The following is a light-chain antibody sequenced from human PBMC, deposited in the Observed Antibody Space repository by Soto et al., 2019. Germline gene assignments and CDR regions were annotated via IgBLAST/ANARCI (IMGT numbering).Light chain of an antibody. CDR3: QQYGSSPGT. CDR1: QSVSSSY. J-gene: IGKJ2*01. Sequence: EIVLTQSPGTLSLSPGERATLSCRASQSVSSSYLAWYQQKPGQAPRLLIYGASSRATGIPDRFSGSGSGTDCTVTISRLEPEDFAVYYCQQYGSSPGTFGQGTKLEIK. CDR2: GAS. V-gene: IGKV3-20*01.